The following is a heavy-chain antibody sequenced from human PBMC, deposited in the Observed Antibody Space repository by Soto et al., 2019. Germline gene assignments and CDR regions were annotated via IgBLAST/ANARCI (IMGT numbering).Heavy chain of an antibody. CDR3: ARDQDAFDI. CDR1: GFTFSYYS. J-gene: IGHJ3*02. CDR2: ISSSSSHI. Sequence: EVQLVESGGGLVKPGGSLRLSCAASGFTFSYYSMIWVRQAPGKGLEWVLCISSSSSHIYYADSVQGRFTISRDNAKNSLYLQMNSLRAEDTALYYCARDQDAFDIWGRGTEVTVSS. V-gene: IGHV3-21*02.